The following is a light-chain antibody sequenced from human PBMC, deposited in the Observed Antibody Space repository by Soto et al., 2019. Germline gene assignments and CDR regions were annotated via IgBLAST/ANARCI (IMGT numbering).Light chain of an antibody. CDR3: QQYNNWPLL. J-gene: IGKJ1*01. V-gene: IGKV3-15*01. CDR2: GAS. Sequence: ERVMTQSPATLSVSPGERATLSCRASQSVSSKLAWYQQKPGQAPRLLIYGASTRATGIPARFSGSGSGTEFTLTISSLQPEDFATYYCQQYNNWPLLFGQGTKVDIK. CDR1: QSVSSK.